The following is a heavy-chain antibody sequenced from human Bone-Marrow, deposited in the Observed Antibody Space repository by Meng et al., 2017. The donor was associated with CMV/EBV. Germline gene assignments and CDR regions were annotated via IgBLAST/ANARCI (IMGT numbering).Heavy chain of an antibody. Sequence: SETLSLTCTVSGGSISSGGYYWSWIRQHPGKGLEWIGYIYYSGSTYYNPSLKSRVTISVDTSKNQFSLKLSSVTAADTAVYYCARSLIVVAAAISYHYYGMDVWGQGTTVTVSS. D-gene: IGHD2-2*01. J-gene: IGHJ6*02. CDR3: ARSLIVVAAAISYHYYGMDV. V-gene: IGHV4-31*03. CDR2: IYYSGST. CDR1: GGSISSGGYY.